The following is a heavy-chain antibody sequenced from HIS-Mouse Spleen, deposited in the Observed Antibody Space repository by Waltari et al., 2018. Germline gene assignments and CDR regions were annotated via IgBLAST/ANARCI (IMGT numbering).Heavy chain of an antibody. J-gene: IGHJ4*02. Sequence: QLQLQESGPGLVKPSETLSLTCTVSGGSISSSSYYWGWIRQPPGKGLEWIGSIYYSGSTYYNPSLKSRVTISVDTSKNQFSLKLSSVTAADTAVYYCARDLGDDSRIDYWGQGTLVTVSS. CDR3: ARDLGDDSRIDY. D-gene: IGHD3-22*01. V-gene: IGHV4-39*07. CDR1: GGSISSSSYY. CDR2: IYYSGST.